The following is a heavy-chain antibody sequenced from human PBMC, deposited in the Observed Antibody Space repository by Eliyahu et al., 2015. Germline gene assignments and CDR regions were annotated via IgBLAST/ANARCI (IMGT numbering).Heavy chain of an antibody. Sequence: QMQLVQSGPEVKKPGTSVKVSCKASGFTFTSSAXQWVRXARGQRLEWIGWIVVGSGNTNYAQKFQERVTITRDMSTSTAYMELSSLRSEDTAVYYCAAQAGYYYDSSDYWGQGTLVTVSS. CDR1: GFTFTSSA. CDR2: IVVGSGNT. D-gene: IGHD3-22*01. J-gene: IGHJ4*02. V-gene: IGHV1-58*01. CDR3: AAQAGYYYDSSDY.